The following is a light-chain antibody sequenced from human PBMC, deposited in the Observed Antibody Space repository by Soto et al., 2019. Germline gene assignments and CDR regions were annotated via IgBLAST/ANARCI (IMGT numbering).Light chain of an antibody. J-gene: IGLJ3*02. CDR3: QSYDISLSVHWV. CDR1: SSNIGAGYD. V-gene: IGLV1-40*01. CDR2: GNS. Sequence: QSVLTQPPSVSGAPGQRVTISCTGSSSNIGAGYDVHWYQQLPGTAPKLLIYGNSNRPSGVPDRFSGAKSGTSASLAITGLQAEDEADYYGQSYDISLSVHWVFGGGTKLTVL.